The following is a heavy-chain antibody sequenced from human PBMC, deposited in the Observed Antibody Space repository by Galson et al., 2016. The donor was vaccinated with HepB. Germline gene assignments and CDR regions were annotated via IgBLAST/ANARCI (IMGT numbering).Heavy chain of an antibody. D-gene: IGHD4-23*01. CDR2: INHSGST. CDR1: DGSLNDYY. CDR3: AKDYRGTPGSFFDY. V-gene: IGHV4-34*01. J-gene: IGHJ4*02. Sequence: SETLSLTCAVYDGSLNDYYWSWIRQPPGKGLEWIGEINHSGSTNYNPSLKSRVTISVDTSKNQFSLKLSSVTAADTAIYYCAKDYRGTPGSFFDYWGQGTLGTVSS.